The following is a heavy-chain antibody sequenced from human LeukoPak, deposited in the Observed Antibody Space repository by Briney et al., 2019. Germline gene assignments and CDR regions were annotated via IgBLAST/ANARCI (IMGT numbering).Heavy chain of an antibody. CDR1: GGSISSGSYY. D-gene: IGHD6-19*01. J-gene: IGHJ3*02. Sequence: SQTLSLTCTVSGGSISSGSYYWSWIRQPAGKGLERIGRIYTSGSTNYNPSLKSRVTISVDTSKNQFSLKLSSVTAADTAVYYCARVSVAGTGAFDIWGQGTMVTVSS. CDR3: ARVSVAGTGAFDI. V-gene: IGHV4-61*02. CDR2: IYTSGST.